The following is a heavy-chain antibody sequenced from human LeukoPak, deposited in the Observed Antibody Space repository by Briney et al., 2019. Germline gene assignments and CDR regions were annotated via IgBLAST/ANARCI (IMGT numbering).Heavy chain of an antibody. CDR1: GGSFSGYY. CDR3: ARGRDPNWNYFEWFDP. D-gene: IGHD1-7*01. Sequence: SETLSLTCAVYGGSFSGYYWSWIRQPPGKGLEWIGEINHSGSTNYNPPLKSRVTISVDTSKNQFSLKLSSVTAADTAVYYCARGRDPNWNYFEWFDPWGQGTLVTVSS. CDR2: INHSGST. J-gene: IGHJ5*02. V-gene: IGHV4-34*01.